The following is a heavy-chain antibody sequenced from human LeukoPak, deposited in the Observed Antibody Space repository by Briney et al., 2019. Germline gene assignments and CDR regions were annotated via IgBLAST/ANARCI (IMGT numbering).Heavy chain of an antibody. D-gene: IGHD1-26*01. Sequence: GGSLRLSCAASGFTFSSYAVSWVRQAPGKGLEWVSTISGSGGSTYYADSVKGRFTISRGNSKNTLYLQMDSLRVEDTAVYYCAKLVGATSYWGQGTLVTVS. CDR1: GFTFSSYA. J-gene: IGHJ4*02. CDR3: AKLVGATSY. CDR2: ISGSGGST. V-gene: IGHV3-23*01.